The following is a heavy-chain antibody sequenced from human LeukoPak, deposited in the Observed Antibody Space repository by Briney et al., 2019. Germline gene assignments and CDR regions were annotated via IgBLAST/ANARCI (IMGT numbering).Heavy chain of an antibody. CDR3: AKEDTAMVWEVFRYYYYGMDV. D-gene: IGHD5-18*01. Sequence: GGSLRLSCAASGFTFSSYWMHWVRQAPGKGLVWVSRINSDGSSTSYADSVKGRFTISRDNAKNTLYLQMNSLRAEDTAVYYCAKEDTAMVWEVFRYYYYGMDVWGQGTTVTVSS. CDR2: INSDGSST. J-gene: IGHJ6*02. V-gene: IGHV3-74*01. CDR1: GFTFSSYW.